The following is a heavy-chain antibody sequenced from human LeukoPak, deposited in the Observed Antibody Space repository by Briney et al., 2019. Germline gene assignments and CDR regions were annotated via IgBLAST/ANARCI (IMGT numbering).Heavy chain of an antibody. V-gene: IGHV1-24*01. CDR2: FDPEDGET. J-gene: IGHJ4*02. Sequence: ASVKVSCKVSGYTLTELSMHWVRQAPGKGLEWMGGFDPEDGETICAQKFQGRVTMTEDTSTDTAYMELSSLRSEDTAVYYCATDSQLRALFDYWGQGTLVTVSS. D-gene: IGHD4-17*01. CDR1: GYTLTELS. CDR3: ATDSQLRALFDY.